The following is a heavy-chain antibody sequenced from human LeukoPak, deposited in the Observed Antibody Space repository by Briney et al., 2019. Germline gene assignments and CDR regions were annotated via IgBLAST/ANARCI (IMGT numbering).Heavy chain of an antibody. CDR1: GYTFTGYY. V-gene: IGHV1-2*02. CDR2: INPNSGGT. CDR3: ARDRNRGYSYGYNWFDP. J-gene: IGHJ5*02. Sequence: ASVKVSCKASGYTFTGYYMHWVRQAPGQGLEWMGWINPNSGGTNYAQKFQGRVTMTRDTSISTAYMELRSLRSDDTAVYYCARDRNRGYSYGYNWFDPCDQGTLVTVSS. D-gene: IGHD5-18*01.